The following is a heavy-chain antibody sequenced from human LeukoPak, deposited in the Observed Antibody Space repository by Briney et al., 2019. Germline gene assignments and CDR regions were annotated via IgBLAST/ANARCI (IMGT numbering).Heavy chain of an antibody. D-gene: IGHD3-22*01. Sequence: PGGSLRLSCAASGFTFGNYGMHWVRQAPGKGLEWVAVISYDGSNKYYADSVKGRFTISRDNSKNTLYLQMNSLRAEDTAVYYCAKTYYYDSSGYRGAFDIWGQGTMVTVSS. J-gene: IGHJ3*02. V-gene: IGHV3-30*18. CDR1: GFTFGNYG. CDR3: AKTYYYDSSGYRGAFDI. CDR2: ISYDGSNK.